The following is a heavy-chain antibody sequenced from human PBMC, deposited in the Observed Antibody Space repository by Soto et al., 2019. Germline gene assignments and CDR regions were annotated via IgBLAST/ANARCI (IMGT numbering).Heavy chain of an antibody. CDR2: IIPIFGTA. V-gene: IGHV1-69*12. D-gene: IGHD2-2*01. CDR3: AKLGGSGYQPARFDP. CDR1: GGTFSSYA. J-gene: IGHJ5*02. Sequence: QVQLVQSGAEVKKPGSSVKVSCKASGGTFSSYAISWVRQAPGQGLEWMGGIIPIFGTANYAKKFQGRVTITEDASKSTDYMAQSSLRSEDTAVYYCAKLGGSGYQPARFDPWGQGTLVTVSS.